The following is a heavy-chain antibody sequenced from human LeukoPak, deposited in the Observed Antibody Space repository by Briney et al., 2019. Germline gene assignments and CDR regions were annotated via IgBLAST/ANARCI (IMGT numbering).Heavy chain of an antibody. D-gene: IGHD2-2*01. CDR2: RYYSGSA. J-gene: IGHJ3*02. CDR3: ATPYCSGISCLDVFNI. CDR1: GVSISDGRYY. V-gene: IGHV4-31*03. Sequence: SQTLSLTCNISGVSISDGRYYWAWICQRPGKGLEWLGYRYYSGSAKYNPSLRSRLTISIDTPENQFSLHLNSVTAADTAMYYCATPYCSGISCLDVFNIWGQGRMVTVSS.